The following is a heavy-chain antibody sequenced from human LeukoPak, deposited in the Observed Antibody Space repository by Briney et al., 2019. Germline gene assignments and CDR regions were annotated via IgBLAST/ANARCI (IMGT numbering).Heavy chain of an antibody. Sequence: GGSLRLSCAASGFTFSIYWMSWGRQAPGKGLEWVANIKQDGSEKYYVDAVKGRFTISRDNAKNSLYLQMNSLRAEDTAVYYCARDQGQDTAFDIWGQGTMVTVSS. CDR2: IKQDGSEK. V-gene: IGHV3-7*01. J-gene: IGHJ3*02. CDR1: GFTFSIYW. D-gene: IGHD5-18*01. CDR3: ARDQGQDTAFDI.